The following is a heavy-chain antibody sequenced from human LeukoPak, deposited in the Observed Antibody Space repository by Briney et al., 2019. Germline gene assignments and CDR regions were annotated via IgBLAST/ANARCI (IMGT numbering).Heavy chain of an antibody. V-gene: IGHV4-59*07. CDR2: IYYSRST. J-gene: IGHJ5*02. D-gene: IGHD3-22*01. CDR1: GGSLSTYY. CDR3: ARASGGYYNNWFDP. Sequence: SDTLSLTCTVSGGSLSTYYWSWIRQPPGKGLEWIGYIYYSRSTNYNPCLKRRVTISVDTSKNQFSLKLSSVTAADTAVYYCARASGGYYNNWFDPWGQGTLVTVSS.